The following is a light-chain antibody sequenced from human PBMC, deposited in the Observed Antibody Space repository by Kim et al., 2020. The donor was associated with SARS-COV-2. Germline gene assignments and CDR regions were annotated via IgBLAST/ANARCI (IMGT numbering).Light chain of an antibody. CDR1: RSVSRW. CDR2: RAT. V-gene: IGKV1-5*03. Sequence: DIQMTQSPSTLSASVGDRVTITCRASRSVSRWLAWYQQKAGKAPTLLIYRATTLFSGVPSRFSGSGSGTEFTLTITSLQPEDFATYYGQQYNSYIDYTFGQGTKVDIK. J-gene: IGKJ2*01. CDR3: QQYNSYIDYT.